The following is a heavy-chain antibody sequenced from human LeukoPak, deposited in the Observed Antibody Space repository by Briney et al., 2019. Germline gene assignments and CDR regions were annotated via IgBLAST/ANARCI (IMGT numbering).Heavy chain of an antibody. CDR2: INPNSGGT. D-gene: IGHD5-12*01. V-gene: IGHV1-2*02. CDR1: GYTFTGHY. Sequence: ASVKVSCKASGYTFTGHYMHWVRQAPGQGLEWMGWINPNSGGTNYAQKFQGRVTMTRDTSISTVYMELNTLISDDTAIYYCARYLSGYDYFDYWGQGTLVTVSS. J-gene: IGHJ4*02. CDR3: ARYLSGYDYFDY.